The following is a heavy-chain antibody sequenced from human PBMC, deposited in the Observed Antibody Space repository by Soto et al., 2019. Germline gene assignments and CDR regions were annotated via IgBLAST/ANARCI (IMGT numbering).Heavy chain of an antibody. CDR1: GYTFSDYD. D-gene: IGHD6-19*01. J-gene: IGHJ4*02. Sequence: QVQLVQTGAEVKKPGASVKVSCKASGYTFSDYDISWGRQAPGQGLEWMGWISTNNGNTDHAQKLQGRVTMTTDTSKTTAYMELRSLRSDDTAVYYCGRVTIAVAGWAFDYWGQGTLVTVSS. V-gene: IGHV1-18*04. CDR3: GRVTIAVAGWAFDY. CDR2: ISTNNGNT.